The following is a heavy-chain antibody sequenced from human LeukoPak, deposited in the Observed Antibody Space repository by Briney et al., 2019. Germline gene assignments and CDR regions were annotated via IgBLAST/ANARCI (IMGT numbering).Heavy chain of an antibody. CDR3: ARDPGDSSGYGRGDYFDY. V-gene: IGHV3-30*01. CDR2: ISYDGSNK. J-gene: IGHJ4*02. Sequence: GGSLRLSCAASGFTFSSYAMHWARQAPGKGLEWVAVISYDGSNKYYADSVKGRFTISRDNSKNTLYLQMNSLRAEDTAVYYCARDPGDSSGYGRGDYFDYWGQGTLVTVSS. D-gene: IGHD3-22*01. CDR1: GFTFSSYA.